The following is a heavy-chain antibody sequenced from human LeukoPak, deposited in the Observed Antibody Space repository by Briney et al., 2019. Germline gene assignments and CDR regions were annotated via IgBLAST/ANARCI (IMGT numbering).Heavy chain of an antibody. D-gene: IGHD3-10*01. J-gene: IGHJ5*02. V-gene: IGHV4-59*01. CDR3: AREVETYYGSGSYYRGGWFDP. Sequence: SETLSLTCTVSGGSISSYYWSWSRQPPGMGLEWIGYIYYSGSTNYNPSLKSRVTISVDTSKNQFSLKLSSVTAADTAVYYCAREVETYYGSGSYYRGGWFDPWGQGTLVTVSS. CDR1: GGSISSYY. CDR2: IYYSGST.